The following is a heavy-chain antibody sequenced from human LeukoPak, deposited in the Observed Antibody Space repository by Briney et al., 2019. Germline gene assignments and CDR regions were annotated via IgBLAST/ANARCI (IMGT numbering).Heavy chain of an antibody. CDR2: ISGDNPGT. D-gene: IGHD2-15*01. CDR1: GFTFSTYA. J-gene: IGHJ4*02. V-gene: IGHV3-23*01. Sequence: PGGSLRLSCAASGFTFSTYAMSGVRQTPGKGLEWVAAISGDNPGTYHANSVKGRFTISRDNSKNTLHLQMSGLRAEDTARYYCAKAPVGHCSGAFCYHFDSWGQGTLVTVSS. CDR3: AKAPVGHCSGAFCYHFDS.